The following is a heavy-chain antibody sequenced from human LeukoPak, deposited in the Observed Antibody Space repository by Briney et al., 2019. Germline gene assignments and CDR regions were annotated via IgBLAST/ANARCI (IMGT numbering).Heavy chain of an antibody. CDR1: GFTFSSYS. D-gene: IGHD3-22*01. CDR2: ISSSSSYI. V-gene: IGHV3-21*01. Sequence: PGGSLRLSSAASGFTFSSYSMNWVRQAPGKGLEWVSSISSSSSYIYYADSVKGRFTISRDNAKNSLYLQMNSLRAEDTAVYYCARGYYDSSGPSGSAFDIWGQGTMVTVSS. CDR3: ARGYYDSSGPSGSAFDI. J-gene: IGHJ3*02.